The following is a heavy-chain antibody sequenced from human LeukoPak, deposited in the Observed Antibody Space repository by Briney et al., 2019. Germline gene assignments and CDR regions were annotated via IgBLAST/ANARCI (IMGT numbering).Heavy chain of an antibody. Sequence: SGTLSLTCAVSGGSISSDNWWSWVRQPPGKGLEWIGEIYHSGSTNYNPSLKSRVSISVDKSKNQFSLTLTSVTAADTAVYYCARDQVDYDTPYHFDYWGKGTLVTVSS. D-gene: IGHD3-22*01. CDR2: IYHSGST. J-gene: IGHJ4*02. CDR1: GGSISSDNW. V-gene: IGHV4-4*02. CDR3: ARDQVDYDTPYHFDY.